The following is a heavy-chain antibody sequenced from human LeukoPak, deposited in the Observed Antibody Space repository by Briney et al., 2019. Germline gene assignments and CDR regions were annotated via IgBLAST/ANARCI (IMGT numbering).Heavy chain of an antibody. CDR1: GFTFSSYS. CDR2: ISSSSSTI. D-gene: IGHD6-13*01. J-gene: IGHJ6*02. CDR3: ARAESVGSSWSSPYGMDV. V-gene: IGHV3-48*04. Sequence: GGSLRLSCAASGFTFSSYSMNWVRQAPGKGLEWVSYISSSSSTIYYADSVKGRFTISRDNAKNSLYLQMNSLRAEDTAVYYCARAESVGSSWSSPYGMDVWGQGTTVTVSS.